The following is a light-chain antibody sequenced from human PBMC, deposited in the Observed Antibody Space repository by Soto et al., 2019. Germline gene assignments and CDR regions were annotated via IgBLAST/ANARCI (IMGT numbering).Light chain of an antibody. J-gene: IGLJ1*01. Sequence: QSVPTQPRSVSGSPGQSVTISCTGTSGDVGGYNYVSWYQEHPGKAPKLMIYDVSKRPSGVPDRFSGSKSGNTASLTISGLQAEDEADYYCCSYAGSYTHYVFGTGTKVTVL. CDR1: SGDVGGYNY. CDR3: CSYAGSYTHYV. V-gene: IGLV2-11*01. CDR2: DVS.